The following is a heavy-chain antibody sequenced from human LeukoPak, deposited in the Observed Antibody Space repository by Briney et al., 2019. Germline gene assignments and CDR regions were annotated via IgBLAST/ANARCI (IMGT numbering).Heavy chain of an antibody. V-gene: IGHV1-2*02. Sequence: ASVKVSCKASGYTFSGYYIHWVRQAPGQGLEWMGWVNPNTGGTKYAQRFQDRVTMTRDTSISTAYMEVSRLRYDDTAVYYCARPLRVTMIRGAAFRASSDFDPWGQGTLVTVSS. CDR3: ARPLRVTMIRGAAFRASSDFDP. CDR2: VNPNTGGT. J-gene: IGHJ5*02. CDR1: GYTFSGYY. D-gene: IGHD3-10*01.